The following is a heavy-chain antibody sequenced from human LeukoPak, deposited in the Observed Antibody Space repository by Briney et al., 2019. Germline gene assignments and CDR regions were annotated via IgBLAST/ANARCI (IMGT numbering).Heavy chain of an antibody. CDR1: GYTSTGYY. V-gene: IGHV1-2*02. CDR2: INPSSGGT. J-gene: IGHJ4*02. Sequence: ASLWDSCEASGYTSTGYYMHCVPQAPRQRLGWMGWINPSSGGTNYAQKFQGRVTMTRNTSISTAYMELSRLRSDDTAVYYCARGFEIGLRYYFDYWGQGTLVTVSS. CDR3: ARGFEIGLRYYFDY. D-gene: IGHD3-16*01.